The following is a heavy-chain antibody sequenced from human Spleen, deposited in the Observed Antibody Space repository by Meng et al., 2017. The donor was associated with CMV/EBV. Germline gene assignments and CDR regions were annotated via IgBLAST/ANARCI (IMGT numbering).Heavy chain of an antibody. CDR1: GGSISRSSYY. D-gene: IGHD1-1*01. V-gene: IGHV4-39*07. J-gene: IGHJ4*02. CDR2: IYYSGST. CDR3: AKTGPGSRSSFDY. Sequence: VSGGSISRSSYYWGWIRQSPGTGLEWIGNIYYSGSTYYNPSLKSRVTISVDTSKNRFSLKLNSVTAADTAVYYCAKTGPGSRSSFDYWGQGTLVTSPQ.